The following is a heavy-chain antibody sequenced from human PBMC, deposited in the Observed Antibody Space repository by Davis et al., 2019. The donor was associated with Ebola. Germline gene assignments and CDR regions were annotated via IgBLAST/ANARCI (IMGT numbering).Heavy chain of an antibody. Sequence: PSETLSLTCTVSGGSISSYYWSWIRQPPGKGLEWIGYIYYSGSTNYNPSLKSRVTISVDTSKNQFSLKLSSVTAADTAVYYCARAFDYGGRFDYWGQGTLVTVSS. CDR3: ARAFDYGGRFDY. D-gene: IGHD4-23*01. J-gene: IGHJ4*02. CDR1: GGSISSYY. V-gene: IGHV4-59*01. CDR2: IYYSGST.